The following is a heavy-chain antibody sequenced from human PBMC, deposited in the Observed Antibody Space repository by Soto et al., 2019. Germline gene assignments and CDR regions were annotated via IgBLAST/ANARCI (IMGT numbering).Heavy chain of an antibody. J-gene: IGHJ6*03. CDR2: IIPILGIA. D-gene: IGHD3-10*01. V-gene: IGHV1-69*04. Sequence: SVKVSCKASGGTFSSYTISWVRQAPGQGLEWMGRIIPILGIANYAQKFQGRVTITADKSTSTAYMELSSLRSEDTAVYYCARDSSDHYYGSGSYKYYYMDVWGKGTTVTVSS. CDR3: ARDSSDHYYGSGSYKYYYMDV. CDR1: GGTFSSYT.